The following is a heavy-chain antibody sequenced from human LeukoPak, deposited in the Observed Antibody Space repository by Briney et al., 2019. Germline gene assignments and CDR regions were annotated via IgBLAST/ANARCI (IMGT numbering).Heavy chain of an antibody. CDR2: INHSGST. Sequence: SETLSLTCAVYGGSFSSYYWSWIRQPPGKGLEWIGEINHSGSTNYNPSLKSRVTISVDTSKNQFSLKLSSVTAADTAVYYCAREALGTAMEYGMDVWGQGTTGTVSS. CDR1: GGSFSSYY. CDR3: AREALGTAMEYGMDV. D-gene: IGHD5-18*01. V-gene: IGHV4-34*01. J-gene: IGHJ6*02.